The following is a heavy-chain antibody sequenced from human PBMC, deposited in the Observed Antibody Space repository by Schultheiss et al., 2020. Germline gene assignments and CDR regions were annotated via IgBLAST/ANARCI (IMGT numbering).Heavy chain of an antibody. CDR1: GFTFSSYG. D-gene: IGHD1-26*01. CDR3: ARSPWDLNYGLDV. V-gene: IGHV3-21*06. CDR2: IGSSSSYI. Sequence: GGSLRLSCAASGFTFSSYGMHWVRQAPGKGLEWVSSIGSSSSYIYYSDSVKGRFTISADNAKNSMYLQMNSLRAEDTAVYYCARSPWDLNYGLDVWGQGTTVTVS. J-gene: IGHJ6*02.